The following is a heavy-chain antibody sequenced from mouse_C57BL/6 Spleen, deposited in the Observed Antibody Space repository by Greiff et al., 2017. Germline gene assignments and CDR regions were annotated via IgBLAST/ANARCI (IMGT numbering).Heavy chain of an antibody. J-gene: IGHJ4*01. CDR1: GYSITSGYY. CDR2: ISYDGSN. Sequence: EVKLQESGPGLVKPSPSLSLTCSATGYSITSGYYWNWIRQFPGNKLEWMGYISYDGSNNYNPSLKNRISITRDTSKNQFFLKLNSVTTEDTATYDCASRSSSGYDYYAMDYWGQGTSVTVSS. CDR3: ASRSSSGYDYYAMDY. D-gene: IGHD3-2*02. V-gene: IGHV3-6*01.